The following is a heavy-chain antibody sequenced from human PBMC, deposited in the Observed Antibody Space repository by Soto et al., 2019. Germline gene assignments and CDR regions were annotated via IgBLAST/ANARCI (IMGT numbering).Heavy chain of an antibody. V-gene: IGHV1-69*01. CDR3: AKREYCGGDCFAFDV. CDR1: GG. Sequence: QVQLVQSGAEVKKPGSSVRVSCKASGGINWVRQAPGHGLEWMGGFMPLFGTADYAQRFQGRVTITADELTTTSYMELRSLRSEDTAVYYCAKREYCGGDCFAFDVWGQGTSVTVSS. J-gene: IGHJ3*01. D-gene: IGHD2-21*02. CDR2: FMPLFGTA.